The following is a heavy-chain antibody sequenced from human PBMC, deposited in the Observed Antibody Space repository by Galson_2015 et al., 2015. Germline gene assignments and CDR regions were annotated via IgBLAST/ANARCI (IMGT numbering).Heavy chain of an antibody. J-gene: IGHJ6*02. CDR2: MNPNSGNT. CDR3: ARGRSNSHLYYYYYYGMDV. CDR1: GYTFTSYD. D-gene: IGHD4-23*01. Sequence: SVKVSCKASGYTFTSYDINWVRQATGQGLEWMGWMNPNSGNTGYAQKFQGRVTMTRNTSISTAYMELSSLRSEDTAVYYCARGRSNSHLYYYYYYGMDVWGQGTTVTVSS. V-gene: IGHV1-8*01.